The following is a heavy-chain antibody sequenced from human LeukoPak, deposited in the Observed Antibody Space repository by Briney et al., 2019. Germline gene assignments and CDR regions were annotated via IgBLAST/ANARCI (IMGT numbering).Heavy chain of an antibody. V-gene: IGHV3-23*01. CDR3: AKVDPASVTGGVFYYYDYMDV. D-gene: IGHD2-21*02. Sequence: GGSLRLSCAASGFTFTNHVITWVRQAPGKGLEWVSGISVSGAGTFYAESVKGRFTISRDNSKTTLSLQMNSLRAEDTAIYYCAKVDPASVTGGVFYYYDYMDVWGKGTTVTVSS. J-gene: IGHJ6*03. CDR1: GFTFTNHV. CDR2: ISVSGAGT.